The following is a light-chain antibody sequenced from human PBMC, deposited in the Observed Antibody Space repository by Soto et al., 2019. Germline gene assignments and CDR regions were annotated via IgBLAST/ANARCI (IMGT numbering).Light chain of an antibody. Sequence: QSALTQPASVSGSPGQSITISCTGSSSDVWSYNLVSWYQQHPGKAPKLIIYEGSKRPSGVSNRFSGSKSGNTASLTISGLQAEDEADYYCCSYAGSSTFVVFGGGTKLTVL. J-gene: IGLJ2*01. CDR1: SSDVWSYNL. CDR3: CSYAGSSTFVV. V-gene: IGLV2-23*03. CDR2: EGS.